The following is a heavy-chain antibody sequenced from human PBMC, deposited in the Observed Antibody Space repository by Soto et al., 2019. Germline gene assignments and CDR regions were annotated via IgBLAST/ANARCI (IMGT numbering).Heavy chain of an antibody. D-gene: IGHD6-13*01. Sequence: GSLRLSCAASGFTFSSYSMNWVRQAPGKGLEWVSSISSSSSYIYYADSVKGRFTISRDNAKNSLYLQMNSLRAEDTAVYYCARDLRSSWYGGRYYYYYYMDVWGKGTTVTVSS. CDR1: GFTFSSYS. CDR2: ISSSSSYI. CDR3: ARDLRSSWYGGRYYYYYYMDV. J-gene: IGHJ6*03. V-gene: IGHV3-21*01.